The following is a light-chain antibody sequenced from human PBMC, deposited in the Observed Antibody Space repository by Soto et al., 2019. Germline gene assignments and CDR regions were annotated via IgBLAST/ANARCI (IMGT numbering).Light chain of an antibody. V-gene: IGKV3-20*01. J-gene: IGKJ4*01. Sequence: EIVLTPSPGTLSLSPGERATLSCRASQSVSSSYLAWYQQKPGQAPRLLIYGASSRATGIPDTFSGSGSGTDFTLTISRLEPEDFAVYYCHQYDSSPLTFGGGSKVEIK. CDR2: GAS. CDR1: QSVSSSY. CDR3: HQYDSSPLT.